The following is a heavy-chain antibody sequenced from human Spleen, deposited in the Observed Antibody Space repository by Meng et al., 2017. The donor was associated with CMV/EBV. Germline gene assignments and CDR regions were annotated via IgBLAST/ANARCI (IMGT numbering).Heavy chain of an antibody. CDR1: GGSISSSSYY. D-gene: IGHD3-3*01. J-gene: IGHJ6*02. Sequence: GSLRLSCTVSGGSISSSSYYWGWIRQPPGKGLEWIGSIYYSGSTYYNPSLKSRVTISVDTSKNQFSLKLSSVTAADTAVYYCARQGDFWSGYYLYYYYGMDVWGQGTTVTVSS. CDR2: IYYSGST. V-gene: IGHV4-39*01. CDR3: ARQGDFWSGYYLYYYYGMDV.